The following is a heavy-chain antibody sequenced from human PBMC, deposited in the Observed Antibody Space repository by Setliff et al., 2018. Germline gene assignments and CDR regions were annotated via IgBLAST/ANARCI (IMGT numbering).Heavy chain of an antibody. CDR1: GFTLTSYP. J-gene: IGHJ3*02. Sequence: ASVKVSCKASGFTLTSYPIHWVRQAPGQRLEWMGWINPDNGNRKYSQRFQGRVTITRDTSASTVFLELSTLRSEDTAVYYCARDCLGATASFDIWGQGTMVTVSS. CDR2: INPDNGNR. V-gene: IGHV1-3*01. CDR3: ARDCLGATASFDI.